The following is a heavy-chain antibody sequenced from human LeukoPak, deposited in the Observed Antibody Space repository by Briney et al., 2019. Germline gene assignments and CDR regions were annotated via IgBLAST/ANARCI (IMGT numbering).Heavy chain of an antibody. V-gene: IGHV3-64*04. D-gene: IGHD6-25*01. J-gene: IGHJ1*01. CDR2: ISSNGGST. Sequence: PGGSLRLSCSASGFTFSSYTMHWVRQAPGKGLEYVSAISSNGGSTNYADSVKGRFTISRDLSTNTLYLQMNSLTTEDTAMYFCARRPVAAEYFQHWGQGTLVTVSS. CDR1: GFTFSSYT. CDR3: ARRPVAAEYFQH.